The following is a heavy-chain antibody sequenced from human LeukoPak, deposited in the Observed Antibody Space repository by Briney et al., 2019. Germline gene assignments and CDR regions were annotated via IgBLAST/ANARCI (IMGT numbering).Heavy chain of an antibody. J-gene: IGHJ3*02. D-gene: IGHD1-26*01. CDR2: ISYDGSNK. Sequence: GGSLRLSCAASGFTFSSYAMHWVRQAPGKGLEWVAVISYDGSNKYYADSVKGRFTISRDNSKNTLYLQMNSLRAEDTAVYYCARDRLAWEPTPGGYAFDIWGQGTMVTVSS. CDR3: ARDRLAWEPTPGGYAFDI. CDR1: GFTFSSYA. V-gene: IGHV3-30-3*01.